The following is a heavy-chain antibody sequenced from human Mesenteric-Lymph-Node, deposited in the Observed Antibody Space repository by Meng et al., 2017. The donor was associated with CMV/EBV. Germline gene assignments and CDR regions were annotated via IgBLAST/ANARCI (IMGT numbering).Heavy chain of an antibody. CDR2: ISSSSSYI. D-gene: IGHD2-2*01. CDR3: ARDKCSSTSCDYYYCMDV. V-gene: IGHV3-21*01. Sequence: GGSLRPSCAASGFTFSRHSMNWVRQAQGKGLEWVSSISSSSSYIYYADSVKGRFTITRDNAKNSLYLQMNSLRAEGTAVYYCARDKCSSTSCDYYYCMDVWGQGTTVTVSS. J-gene: IGHJ6*02. CDR1: GFTFSRHS.